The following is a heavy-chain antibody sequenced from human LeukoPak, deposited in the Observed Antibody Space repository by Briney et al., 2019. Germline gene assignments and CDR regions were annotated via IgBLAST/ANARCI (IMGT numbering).Heavy chain of an antibody. CDR3: AREGYDFWGVYMDV. Sequence: GGSLRLSCAASGFTFSDYSMHWVRQAPGKGLNWVAFIRYDGNNKYYADSVKGRFTISRDNAKNSLYLRMNSLRAEDTAVYYCAREGYDFWGVYMDVWGKGTTVTVSS. V-gene: IGHV3-30*02. D-gene: IGHD3-3*01. CDR2: IRYDGNNK. CDR1: GFTFSDYS. J-gene: IGHJ6*03.